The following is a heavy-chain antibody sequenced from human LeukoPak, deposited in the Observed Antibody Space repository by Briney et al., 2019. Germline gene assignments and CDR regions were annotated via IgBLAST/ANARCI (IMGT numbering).Heavy chain of an antibody. Sequence: SGGSLRLSCAASGFTFNNYAMHWVRQAPGKGLEWVANIKQDGSEKYYVDSVKGRFTISRDNAKNSLCLQMNSLRAEDTAVYYCARDMGSWVVAVADQYYFDYWGQGTLVTVSS. D-gene: IGHD6-19*01. J-gene: IGHJ4*02. V-gene: IGHV3-7*01. CDR2: IKQDGSEK. CDR1: GFTFNNYA. CDR3: ARDMGSWVVAVADQYYFDY.